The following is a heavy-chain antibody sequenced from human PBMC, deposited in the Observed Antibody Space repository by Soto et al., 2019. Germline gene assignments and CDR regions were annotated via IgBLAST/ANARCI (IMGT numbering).Heavy chain of an antibody. D-gene: IGHD1-26*01. CDR3: ARPLSGSYYFDY. V-gene: IGHV4-39*01. Sequence: SETLSLTCTVSGGSISSSSYYWGWIRQPPGKGLEWIGSIYYSGSTYYNPSLKSRVTISVDTSKNQFSLKLSSVTAADTAVYYCARPLSGSYYFDYWGQGTLVTVSS. CDR1: GGSISSSSYY. J-gene: IGHJ4*02. CDR2: IYYSGST.